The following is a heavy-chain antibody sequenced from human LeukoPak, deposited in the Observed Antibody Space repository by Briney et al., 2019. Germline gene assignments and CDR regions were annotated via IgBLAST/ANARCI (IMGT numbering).Heavy chain of an antibody. V-gene: IGHV1-69*13. CDR1: GGTFSSYA. CDR3: ARVRDCSGGSCYWFDP. Sequence: ASVKVSCKASGGTFSSYAISWVRQAPGQGLEWMGGIIPIFGTANYAQKFQGRVTITADESTSTAYMELSSLRSEDTAVYYCARVRDCSGGSCYWFDPRGQGTLVTVSS. D-gene: IGHD2-15*01. J-gene: IGHJ5*02. CDR2: IIPIFGTA.